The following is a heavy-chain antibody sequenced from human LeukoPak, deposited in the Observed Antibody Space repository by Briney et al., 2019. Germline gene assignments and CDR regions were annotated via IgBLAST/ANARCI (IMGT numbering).Heavy chain of an antibody. Sequence: SETLSLTSAVSGVSITGSGLSWGWIPPPPGKSLEWIGNIYHSGSPHSNAPLQRRVTLSLDTPRNPFSLWLNSVTAADTALYYCAKSGGYGLIDCWGQGTLVTVSS. CDR2: IYHSGSP. D-gene: IGHD1-26*01. CDR3: AKSGGYGLIDC. V-gene: IGHV4-39*02. J-gene: IGHJ4*02. CDR1: GVSITGSGLS.